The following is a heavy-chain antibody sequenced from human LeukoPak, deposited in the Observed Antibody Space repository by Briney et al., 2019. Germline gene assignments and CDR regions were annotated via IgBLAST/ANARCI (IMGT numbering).Heavy chain of an antibody. D-gene: IGHD3-3*01. CDR1: GGSFSGYY. Sequence: SETLSLTCAVYGGSFSGYYWSWIRQPPGKGLEWIGEINHGGSTNYNPSLKSRVTISVETSKNQFSLKLSSVTAADTAVYYCARDNADFWSGYRYNWFDPWGQGTLVTVSS. V-gene: IGHV4-34*01. CDR3: ARDNADFWSGYRYNWFDP. J-gene: IGHJ5*02. CDR2: INHGGST.